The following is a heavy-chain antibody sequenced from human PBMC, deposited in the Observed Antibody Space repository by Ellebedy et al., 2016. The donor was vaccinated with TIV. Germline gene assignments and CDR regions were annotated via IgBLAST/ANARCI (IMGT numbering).Heavy chain of an antibody. CDR2: ITESGGNT. CDR3: ARDPVGVGPAFDG. V-gene: IGHV3-23*01. CDR1: GLTFSSHA. Sequence: GESLKISCASSGLTFSSHAMSWVRQAPGTGLEWVSSITESGGNTYYADSVKGRFTISRDNSKDNLFLQMNSLRAEDTAIYFCARDPVGVGPAFDGWGQGTMVTVSS. D-gene: IGHD4-23*01. J-gene: IGHJ3*01.